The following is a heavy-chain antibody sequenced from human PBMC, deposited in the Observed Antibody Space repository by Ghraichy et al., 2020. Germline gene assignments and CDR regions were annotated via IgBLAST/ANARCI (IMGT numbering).Heavy chain of an antibody. J-gene: IGHJ4*02. V-gene: IGHV3-23*01. CDR2: ISGSGGST. CDR1: GFTFSSYA. D-gene: IGHD3-10*01. CDR3: AKAYGSGSYVQIYYFDY. Sequence: GGSLRLSCAASGFTFSSYAMSWVRQAPGKGLEWVSAISGSGGSTYYADSVKGRFTISRDNSKNTLYLQMNSLRAEDTAVYYCAKAYGSGSYVQIYYFDYWGQGTLVTVSS.